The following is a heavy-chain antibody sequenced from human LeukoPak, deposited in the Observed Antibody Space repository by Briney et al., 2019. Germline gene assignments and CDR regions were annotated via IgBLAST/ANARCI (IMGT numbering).Heavy chain of an antibody. D-gene: IGHD1-26*01. CDR3: ARDGSYYEIDY. Sequence: GGSLRLSCAASGFSVSSNYMGWVRQAPGKGLEWVSVIYSGGTTYYADSVKGRFTISRDNSKNTLYLQMNSLRAEDTAVYYCARDGSYYEIDYWGQGTLVTVSS. J-gene: IGHJ4*02. CDR1: GFSVSSNY. V-gene: IGHV3-66*01. CDR2: IYSGGTT.